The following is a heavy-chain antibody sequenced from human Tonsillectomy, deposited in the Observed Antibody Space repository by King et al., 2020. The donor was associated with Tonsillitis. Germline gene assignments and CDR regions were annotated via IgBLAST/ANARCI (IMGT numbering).Heavy chain of an antibody. CDR2: INPNSVGT. Sequence: VQLVQSGAEVKKPGASVKVSCKASGYTFTGYYMHWVRQAPGQGLEWMGWINPNSVGTNYAQKFQGRVTMTRETSISTAYRELRRLRSDDTAVYYCAREPYSSSWDDAFDIWGQGTMVTVSS. CDR3: AREPYSSSWDDAFDI. CDR1: GYTFTGYY. J-gene: IGHJ3*02. V-gene: IGHV1-2*02. D-gene: IGHD6-13*01.